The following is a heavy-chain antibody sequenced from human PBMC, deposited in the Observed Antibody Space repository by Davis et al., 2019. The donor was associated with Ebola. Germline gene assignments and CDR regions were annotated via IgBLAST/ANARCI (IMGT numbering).Heavy chain of an antibody. Sequence: SETLSLTCAVSGGSISSGGYYWSWIRQPPGKGLEWIGEINHSGSTNYNPSLKSRVTISIDTSKNQFSLKLSSVTAADTAVYYCARANWNYGSGSYGYYYYGMDVWGQGTTVTVSS. V-gene: IGHV4-39*07. CDR1: GGSISSGGYY. CDR3: ARANWNYGSGSYGYYYYGMDV. CDR2: INHSGST. J-gene: IGHJ6*02. D-gene: IGHD3-10*01.